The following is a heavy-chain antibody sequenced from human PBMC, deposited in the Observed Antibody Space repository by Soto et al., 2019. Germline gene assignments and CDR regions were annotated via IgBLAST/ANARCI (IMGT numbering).Heavy chain of an antibody. CDR1: GGTFSSYT. CDR2: IIPILGIA. V-gene: IGHV1-69*02. J-gene: IGHJ6*03. Sequence: ASVKVSCKASGGTFSSYTISWVRQAPGQGLEWMGRIIPILGIANYAQKFQGRVTITADKSTSTAYMELSSLRSEDTAVYYCASHCSSTSCHSGDYYYYYMDFRGKGTTVTGSS. CDR3: ASHCSSTSCHSGDYYYYYMDF. D-gene: IGHD2-2*01.